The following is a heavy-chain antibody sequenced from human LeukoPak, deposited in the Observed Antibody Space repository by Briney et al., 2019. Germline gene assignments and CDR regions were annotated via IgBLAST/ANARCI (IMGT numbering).Heavy chain of an antibody. J-gene: IGHJ4*02. D-gene: IGHD5-18*01. Sequence: GGSLRLPCAASGFTVSNKHMSWVRQAPGKGLEWVSVIYSGGSTYYADSVKVRFTISRDNSKNTVYLLMNSLRAEDTAVYYCAAQDTAMGTDYWGQGTLVTVSS. V-gene: IGHV3-66*04. CDR3: AAQDTAMGTDY. CDR1: GFTVSNKH. CDR2: IYSGGST.